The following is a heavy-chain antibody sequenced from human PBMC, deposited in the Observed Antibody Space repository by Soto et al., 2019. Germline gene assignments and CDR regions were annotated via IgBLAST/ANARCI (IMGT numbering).Heavy chain of an antibody. CDR2: ISSGGSTI. CDR1: GFTFNSYS. Sequence: PGGSLRLSCAASGFTFNSYSMNWVRQAPGKGLEWLSYISSGGSTIYYADSVKGRFSISRDNAKNSLYLQMNSLRAEDTARHYCAKDKYYDFWSSQSYVDYWGQGTLVTVSS. D-gene: IGHD3-3*01. J-gene: IGHJ4*02. V-gene: IGHV3-48*01. CDR3: AKDKYYDFWSSQSYVDY.